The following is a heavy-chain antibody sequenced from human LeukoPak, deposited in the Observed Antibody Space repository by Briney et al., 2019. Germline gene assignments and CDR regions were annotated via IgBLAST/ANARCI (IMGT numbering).Heavy chain of an antibody. V-gene: IGHV4-59*08. CDR2: IYYSGST. J-gene: IGHJ4*02. CDR1: GGSITSYY. CDR3: ARLGSSSWYTLLDY. D-gene: IGHD6-13*01. Sequence: SETLSLTCTVSGGSITSYYWSWIRQPPGKGLEWIGYIYYSGSTDYNPSLKGRVTISVATSKTQFSLKLTSVTAADTAVYCCARLGSSSWYTLLDYWGQGTLVTVSS.